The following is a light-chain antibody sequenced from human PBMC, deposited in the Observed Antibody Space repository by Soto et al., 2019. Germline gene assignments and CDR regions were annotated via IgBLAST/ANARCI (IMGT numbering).Light chain of an antibody. CDR1: QGIGDT. Sequence: EVVMRQSPATVSVFPEEGAILSCRASQGIGDTLAWYQHKHGQHNRIIIYDKYTRATGVKNRFSGSRSGAEFTLTIKSMQSEDFAVYYCQTYNNWQLTGGGWNQVAIK. CDR2: DKY. CDR3: QTYNNWQLT. V-gene: IGKV3-15*01. J-gene: IGKJ4*01.